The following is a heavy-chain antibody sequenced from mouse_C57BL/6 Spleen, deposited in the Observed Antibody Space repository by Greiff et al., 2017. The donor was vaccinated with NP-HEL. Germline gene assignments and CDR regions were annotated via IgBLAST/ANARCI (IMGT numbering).Heavy chain of an antibody. CDR3: ARDRGVTTVVYFDY. CDR1: GFTFSSYA. Sequence: EVQRVESGGGLVKPGGSLKLSCAASGFTFSSYAMSWVRQTPEKRLEWVATISDGGSYTYYPDNVKGRFTISRDNAKNNLYLQMSHLKSEDTAMYYCARDRGVTTVVYFDYWGQGTTLTVSS. J-gene: IGHJ2*01. V-gene: IGHV5-4*01. CDR2: ISDGGSYT. D-gene: IGHD1-1*01.